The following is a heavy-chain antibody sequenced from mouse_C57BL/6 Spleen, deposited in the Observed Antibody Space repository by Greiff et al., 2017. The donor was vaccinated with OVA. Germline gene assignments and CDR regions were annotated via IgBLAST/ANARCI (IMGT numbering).Heavy chain of an antibody. Sequence: VKLMESGAELVRPGTSVKMSCKASGYTFTNYWIGWAKQRPGHGLEWIGDIYPGGGYTNYNEKFKGKATLTADKSSSTAYMQFSSLTAEDSDIYYCARGYDGYYFDYWGQGTTLTVSS. CDR2: IYPGGGYT. J-gene: IGHJ2*01. V-gene: IGHV1-63*01. D-gene: IGHD2-3*01. CDR3: ARGYDGYYFDY. CDR1: GYTFTNYW.